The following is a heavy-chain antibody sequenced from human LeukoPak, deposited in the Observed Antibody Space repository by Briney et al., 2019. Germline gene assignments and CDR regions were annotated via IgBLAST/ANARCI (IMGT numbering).Heavy chain of an antibody. Sequence: PSETLSLTCTVSGGSVSSGSYYWSCIRQPPGKGLEWIGYIYYSGSTNYNPSLKSRVTISVDTSKNQFSQKLSSVTAADTAVYYCARAERSGEHDYWGQGTLVTVSS. CDR3: ARAERSGEHDY. CDR2: IYYSGST. V-gene: IGHV4-61*01. J-gene: IGHJ4*02. D-gene: IGHD6-25*01. CDR1: GGSVSSGSYY.